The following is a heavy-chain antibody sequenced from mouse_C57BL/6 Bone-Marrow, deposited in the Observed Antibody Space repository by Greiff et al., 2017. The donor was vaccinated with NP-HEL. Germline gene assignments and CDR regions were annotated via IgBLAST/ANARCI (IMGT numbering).Heavy chain of an antibody. Sequence: EVKLVESGGGLVQPGGSLKLSCAASGFTFSDYGMAWVRQAPRKGPEWVAFISNLAYSIYYADTVTGRFTISRENAKNTLYLEMSSLRSEDTAMYYCATTPYYGYGFWFAYWGQGTLVTVSA. V-gene: IGHV5-15*01. CDR2: ISNLAYSI. CDR3: ATTPYYGYGFWFAY. J-gene: IGHJ3*01. CDR1: GFTFSDYG. D-gene: IGHD2-9*01.